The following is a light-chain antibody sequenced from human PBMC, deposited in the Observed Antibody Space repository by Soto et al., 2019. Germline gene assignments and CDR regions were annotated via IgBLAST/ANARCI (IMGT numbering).Light chain of an antibody. Sequence: QSVLTQPASVSGSPGQSITISCTGTSSDVGGYNYVSWYQHHPGKAPKLIIYDVSNRPSGVSNRFSASKSDNTASLTISGLQAEDEADYSCSSYSTNSPVLLGGG. V-gene: IGLV2-14*03. J-gene: IGLJ2*01. CDR3: SSYSTNSPVL. CDR2: DVS. CDR1: SSDVGGYNY.